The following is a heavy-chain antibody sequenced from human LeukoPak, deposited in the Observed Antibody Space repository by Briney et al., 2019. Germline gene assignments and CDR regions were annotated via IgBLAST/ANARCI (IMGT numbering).Heavy chain of an antibody. J-gene: IGHJ4*02. CDR1: GYTFTSYD. D-gene: IGHD3-9*01. CDR3: ARGRNYDILTGYYEGGCDY. CDR2: MNPNSGNT. V-gene: IGHV1-8*01. Sequence: ASVKVSCKASGYTFTSYDINWVRQATGQGLEWMGWMNPNSGNTGYAQKFQGRVTMTRNTSISTAYMELSSLRSEDTAVYYCARGRNYDILTGYYEGGCDYWGQGTLVTVSS.